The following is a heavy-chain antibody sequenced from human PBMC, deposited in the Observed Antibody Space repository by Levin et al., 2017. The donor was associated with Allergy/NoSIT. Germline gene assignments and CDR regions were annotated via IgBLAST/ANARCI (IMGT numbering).Heavy chain of an antibody. V-gene: IGHV3-20*01. D-gene: IGHD1-26*01. CDR2: INWNGGST. J-gene: IGHJ2*01. Sequence: GESLKISCAASGFTFDDYGMSWVRQAPGKGLEWVSGINWNGGSTGYADSVKGRFTISRDNAKNSLYLQMNSLRAEDTALYHCARVKGATIWYFDLWGRGTLVTVSS. CDR1: GFTFDDYG. CDR3: ARVKGATIWYFDL.